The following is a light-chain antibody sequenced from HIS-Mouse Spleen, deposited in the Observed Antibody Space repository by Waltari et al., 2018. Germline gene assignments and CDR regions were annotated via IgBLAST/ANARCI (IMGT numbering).Light chain of an antibody. CDR1: NIGSKS. Sequence: SYVLTQPPSVSVAPGKTARITCGGKNIGSKSVHRYQQKPGQAPVLAVYDDSDRPSGIPERFSGSNSGNTATLTISRVEAGDEADYYCQVWDSSSDHYVFGTGTKVTVL. J-gene: IGLJ1*01. CDR2: DDS. V-gene: IGLV3-21*03. CDR3: QVWDSSSDHYV.